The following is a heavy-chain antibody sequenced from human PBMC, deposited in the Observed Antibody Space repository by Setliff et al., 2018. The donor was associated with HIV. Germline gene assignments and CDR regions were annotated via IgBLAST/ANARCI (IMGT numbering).Heavy chain of an antibody. J-gene: IGHJ4*02. D-gene: IGHD6-13*01. CDR2: MYSGGNT. CDR1: GYSISSGYY. CDR3: ARQGRGLIAAVDY. Sequence: SETLSLTCAVSGYSISSGYYWGWIRQPPGKGLEWIGYMYSGGNTYYNPSLKSRVTISTGTSNNQFSLKLSSVTAADTAVYYCARQGRGLIAAVDYWGQGTLVTVSS. V-gene: IGHV4-38-2*01.